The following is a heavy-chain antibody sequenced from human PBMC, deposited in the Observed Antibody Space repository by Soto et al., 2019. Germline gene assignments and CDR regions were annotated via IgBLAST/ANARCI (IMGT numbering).Heavy chain of an antibody. CDR2: IYYSGST. CDR3: ASPKIAFYNWFDP. CDR1: GGSISSSNW. J-gene: IGHJ5*02. V-gene: IGHV4-39*01. Sequence: SETLSLTCAVSGGSISSSNWWSWVRQPPGKGLEWIGSIYYSGSTYYNPSHKSRVTISVDTSKNQFSLKLSSVTVADTAVYYCASPKIAFYNWFDPWGQGTLVTVSS. D-gene: IGHD3-3*02.